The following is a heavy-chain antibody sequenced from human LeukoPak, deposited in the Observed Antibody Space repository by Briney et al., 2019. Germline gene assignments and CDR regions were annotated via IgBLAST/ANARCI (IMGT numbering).Heavy chain of an antibody. CDR3: TRYYYDGSGYYYLFDY. CDR1: GFTFSCSA. D-gene: IGHD3-22*01. V-gene: IGHV3-73*01. CDR2: IRSKTNSYAT. J-gene: IGHJ4*02. Sequence: GGSLRLSCAASGFTFSCSAMHWVRQASGKGLEWVGRIRSKTNSYATAYAASVKVRFTISRDDSKNTAYLQMNSLKTEDTAVYYCTRYYYDGSGYYYLFDYWGQGTLGTVSS.